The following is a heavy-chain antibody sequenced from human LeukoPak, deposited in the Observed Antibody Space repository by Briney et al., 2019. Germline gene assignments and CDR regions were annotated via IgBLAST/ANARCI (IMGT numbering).Heavy chain of an antibody. J-gene: IGHJ4*02. D-gene: IGHD3-16*02. Sequence: GGSLRLSCAASGFTFSSYGMHWVRQAPGKGLEWVAFIRYDGSNKYYADSVKGRLTMSRDNSKNTLYLQMNSLRAEDTAVYYCAKVNYVWGSYRAPGDYWGQGTLVTVSS. CDR1: GFTFSSYG. V-gene: IGHV3-30*02. CDR2: IRYDGSNK. CDR3: AKVNYVWGSYRAPGDY.